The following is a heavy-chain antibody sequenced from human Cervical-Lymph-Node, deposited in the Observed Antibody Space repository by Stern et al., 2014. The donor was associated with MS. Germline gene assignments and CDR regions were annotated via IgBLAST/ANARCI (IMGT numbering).Heavy chain of an antibody. Sequence: VQLVESGAGLMQPGASVKVSCKTSGYNFINYYMHWVRQAPGQGLEWMGRINPYVSDKGYADKFQGRVTMTRDTSISTVYMELNRLTSDDTAVYFCARELRGGRSGHYWGQGSLVTVSA. V-gene: IGHV1-2*06. J-gene: IGHJ4*02. CDR3: ARELRGGRSGHY. CDR1: GYNFINYY. CDR2: INPYVSDK. D-gene: IGHD1-26*01.